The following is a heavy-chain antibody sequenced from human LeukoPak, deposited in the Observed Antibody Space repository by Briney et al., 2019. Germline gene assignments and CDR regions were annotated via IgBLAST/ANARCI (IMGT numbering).Heavy chain of an antibody. CDR2: INPNSGGT. CDR3: ARLNYYDSSGYYTMFDY. CDR1: GGTFSSYA. J-gene: IGHJ4*02. Sequence: ASVKVSCKASGGTFSSYAISWVRQAPGQGLEWMGWINPNSGGTNYAQKFQGRVTMTRDTSISTAYMELSRLRSDDTAVYYCARLNYYDSSGYYTMFDYWGQGTLVTVSS. V-gene: IGHV1-2*02. D-gene: IGHD3-22*01.